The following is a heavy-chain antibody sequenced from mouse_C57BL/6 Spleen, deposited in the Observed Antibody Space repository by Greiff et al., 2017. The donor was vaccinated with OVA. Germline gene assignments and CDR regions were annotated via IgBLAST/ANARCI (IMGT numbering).Heavy chain of an antibody. D-gene: IGHD2-5*01. Sequence: VQLQQSGPELVKPGASVKISCKASGYAFSSSWMNWVKQRPGKGLEWIGRIYPGDGDTNYNGKFKGKATLTADKSSSTAYMQLSSLTSEDSAVYFCARWVYSNYGAYAMDYWGQGTSVTVSS. CDR3: ARWVYSNYGAYAMDY. J-gene: IGHJ4*01. CDR2: IYPGDGDT. V-gene: IGHV1-82*01. CDR1: GYAFSSSW.